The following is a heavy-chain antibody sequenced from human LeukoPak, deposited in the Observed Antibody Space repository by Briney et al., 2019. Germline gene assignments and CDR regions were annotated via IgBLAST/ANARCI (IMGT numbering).Heavy chain of an antibody. CDR1: GFTLCVYS. CDR2: IKSKTDGGTT. V-gene: IGHV3-15*01. CDR3: SMVRGVINRNAFDI. D-gene: IGHD3-10*01. Sequence: GGSLRLSCAASGFTLCVYSMHWVRQAPGKGLEWVGRIKSKTDGGTTDYAAPVKGRFTISRDDSKNTLYLQMNSLKTEDTAVYYCSMVRGVINRNAFDIWGQGTMVTVSS. J-gene: IGHJ3*02.